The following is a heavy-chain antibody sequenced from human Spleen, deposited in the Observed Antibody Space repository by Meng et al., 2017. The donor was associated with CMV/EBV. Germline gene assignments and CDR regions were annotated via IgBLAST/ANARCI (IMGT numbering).Heavy chain of an antibody. CDR2: IKQDGSEK. J-gene: IGHJ6*02. CDR1: GFTFSGYS. V-gene: IGHV3-7*01. D-gene: IGHD2-2*01. Sequence: GGSQRLSCAASGFTFSGYSMSWVRQAPGKGLEWVANIKQDGSEKYYVDSVKGRFTISRDNAKNSLYLQMNSLRAEDTAVYYCARAPIVVVPFYGMDVWGQGTTVTVSS. CDR3: ARAPIVVVPFYGMDV.